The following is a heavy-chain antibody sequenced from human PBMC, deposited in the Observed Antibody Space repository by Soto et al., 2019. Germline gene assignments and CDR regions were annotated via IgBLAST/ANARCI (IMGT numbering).Heavy chain of an antibody. CDR3: GRPFDTTGWYDS. V-gene: IGHV5-51*01. J-gene: IGHJ5*01. CDR2: IYPGDSDT. CDR1: GSIFTNYG. Sequence: PGESLKISCKGSGSIFTNYGLGWVRQMPGKGLEWMGIIYPGDSDTRYSPSFQGPVTISADKSINTAYLQWTSLTPTDSAIYYCGRPFDTTGWYDSWGQGTLVTVSS. D-gene: IGHD1-1*01.